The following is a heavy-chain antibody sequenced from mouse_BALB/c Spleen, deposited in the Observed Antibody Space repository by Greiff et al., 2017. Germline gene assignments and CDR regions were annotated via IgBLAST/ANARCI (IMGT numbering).Heavy chain of an antibody. CDR3: ARNKGDGNYLFAY. Sequence: VKLVESGPGLVAPSQSLCITCTVSGFSLSRYSVHWVRQPPGKGLEWLGMIWGGGSTDYNSALKSRLSISKDNSKSQVFLKMNSLQTDDTAMYYCARNKGDGNYLFAYWGQGTLVTVSA. CDR2: IWGGGST. CDR1: GFSLSRYS. V-gene: IGHV2-6-4*01. J-gene: IGHJ3*01. D-gene: IGHD2-1*01.